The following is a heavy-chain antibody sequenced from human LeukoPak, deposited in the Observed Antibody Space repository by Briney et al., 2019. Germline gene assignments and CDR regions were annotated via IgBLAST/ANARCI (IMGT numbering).Heavy chain of an antibody. V-gene: IGHV4-59*08. CDR1: GGSISSNY. CDR3: ARHDYGSGSYMDF. CDR2: IYYSGST. Sequence: PSETLSLTCTVSGGSISSNYWSWIRQPPGKGLESIGYIYYSGSTNYNPSLKSRVTISVDTSKNQFSLKLSSVTAADTAVYYCARHDYGSGSYMDFWGQGTLVTVSS. D-gene: IGHD3-10*01. J-gene: IGHJ4*02.